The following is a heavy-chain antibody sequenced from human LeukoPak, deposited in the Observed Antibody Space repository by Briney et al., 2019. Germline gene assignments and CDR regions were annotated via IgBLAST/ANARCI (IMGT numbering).Heavy chain of an antibody. J-gene: IGHJ4*02. D-gene: IGHD4-17*01. CDR2: IYHSGST. CDR3: ARNRSVTTTPGFDH. Sequence: SETLSLTCAVSGYSIRSGDYWGWIRQSPGKGLEWIGSIYHSGSTHYNPSLKSRVTISVDTSKNQFSLMLSYVTAADMAVYYCARNRSVTTTPGFDHWGQGTLVTVSS. CDR1: GYSIRSGDY. V-gene: IGHV4-38-2*01.